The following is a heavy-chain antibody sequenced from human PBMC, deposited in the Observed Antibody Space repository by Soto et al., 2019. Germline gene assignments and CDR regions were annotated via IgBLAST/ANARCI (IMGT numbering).Heavy chain of an antibody. CDR3: VRSGDYYNLLDN. J-gene: IGHJ4*02. Sequence: PGGSLTLSCAASGFTFSDHYMSWIRQAPGKGLEWIGYSSNSGSITNYTDSVKGRFSISRDNAKNSLYLQINSQNADETAIYYCVRSGDYYNLLDNWGQGTQVTVSS. D-gene: IGHD2-21*02. CDR1: GFTFSDHY. V-gene: IGHV3-11*03. CDR2: SSNSGSIT.